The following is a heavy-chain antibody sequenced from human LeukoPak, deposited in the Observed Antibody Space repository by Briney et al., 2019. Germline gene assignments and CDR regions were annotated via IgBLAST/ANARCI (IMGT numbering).Heavy chain of an antibody. CDR1: AFTFSSYW. D-gene: IGHD3-3*01. Sequence: PGGSLRLSCAASAFTFSSYWMHWVRQAPGKGLVWVSRINSDGSSTSYADSVKGRFTISRDNAKNSLYLQMNSLRAEDTAVYYCARVRYDFWSGYDNWFDPWGQGTLVTVSS. CDR3: ARVRYDFWSGYDNWFDP. V-gene: IGHV3-74*01. CDR2: INSDGSST. J-gene: IGHJ5*02.